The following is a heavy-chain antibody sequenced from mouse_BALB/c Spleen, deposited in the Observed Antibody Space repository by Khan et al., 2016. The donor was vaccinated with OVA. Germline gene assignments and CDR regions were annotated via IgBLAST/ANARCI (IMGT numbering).Heavy chain of an antibody. V-gene: IGHV3-2*02. CDR1: GYSITSGYG. J-gene: IGHJ2*01. CDR2: ISYSGST. Sequence: EVKLQESGPGLVKPSQSLSLTCTVTGYSITSGYGWNWIRQFPGNKLEWMGYISYSGSTNYNPSLKSRISITRDTSKNQFFLQWNSVTTEDTATYYCARTARIKYWGQGTTLRVSS. CDR3: ARTARIKY. D-gene: IGHD1-2*01.